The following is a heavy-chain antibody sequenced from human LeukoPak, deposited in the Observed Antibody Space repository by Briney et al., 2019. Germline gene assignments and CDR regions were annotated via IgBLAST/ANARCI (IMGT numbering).Heavy chain of an antibody. J-gene: IGHJ3*02. Sequence: SETLSLTCTVSGGSISSSSYYWGWIRQPPGKGLEWIGSIYYSGSTYYNPSLKSRVTISVDTSKNQFSLKLSSVTAADTAVYYCARVEFRYFDWLLWDDAFDIWGQGTMVTVSS. CDR2: IYYSGST. V-gene: IGHV4-39*01. D-gene: IGHD3-9*01. CDR3: ARVEFRYFDWLLWDDAFDI. CDR1: GGSISSSSYY.